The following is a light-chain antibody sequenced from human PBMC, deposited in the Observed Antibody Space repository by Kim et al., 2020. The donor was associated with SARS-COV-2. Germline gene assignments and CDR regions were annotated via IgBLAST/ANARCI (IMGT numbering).Light chain of an antibody. CDR3: PQSYSTPRT. V-gene: IGKV1-39*01. Sequence: DIQMTQSPSSLSASVGDRVTITCRASQSISSYFNWYQQKPGKAPKLLIYAASSLQSGVPSRFSGSGSGTDFTLTISSLQPEDFATYYCPQSYSTPRTFGQRAKGEI. CDR1: QSISSY. J-gene: IGKJ1*01. CDR2: AAS.